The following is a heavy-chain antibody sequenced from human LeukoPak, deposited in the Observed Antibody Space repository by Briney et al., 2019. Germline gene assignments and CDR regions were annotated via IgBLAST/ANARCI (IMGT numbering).Heavy chain of an antibody. V-gene: IGHV4-4*07. CDR3: ARGWDKYCTSTSCYTGLDC. CDR1: GDSISSYY. D-gene: IGHD2-2*02. J-gene: IGHJ4*02. CDR2: MYTSGST. Sequence: ASETLSLTCTVSGDSISSYYWSWIRQPAGKGLEWIGRMYTSGSTNYNPSLRSRVTMSVDTSKNQFSLKLSSVTAADTAVYYCARGWDKYCTSTSCYTGLDCWGQGILVTVSS.